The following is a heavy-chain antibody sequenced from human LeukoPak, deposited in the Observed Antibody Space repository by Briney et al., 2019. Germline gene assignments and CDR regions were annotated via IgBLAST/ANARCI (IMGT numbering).Heavy chain of an antibody. D-gene: IGHD4-11*01. V-gene: IGHV3-7*01. CDR2: IKGDGSEK. CDR1: GFTFSSYW. CDR3: ARDPGYSESDV. J-gene: IGHJ3*01. Sequence: PGGSLRLSCAASGFTFSSYWMSWVRQAPGKGPEFVANIKGDGSEKSYVDSVKGRFTISRDNAKNSVSLQMNSLRAEDTAVYYCARDPGYSESDVWGQGAMVIVSS.